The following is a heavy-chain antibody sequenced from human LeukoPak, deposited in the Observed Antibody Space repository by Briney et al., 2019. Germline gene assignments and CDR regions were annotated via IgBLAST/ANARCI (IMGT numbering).Heavy chain of an antibody. Sequence: ASVKVSCKASGYTFTTYAMHWVRQAPGQRLEWMGWINAGSGNTKYSQKFQARVTITRDTSASTAYMELSSLRSEDTAVYYCARDPIGSRWPYYFDYWGQGTLVTVSS. D-gene: IGHD6-13*01. CDR2: INAGSGNT. J-gene: IGHJ4*02. CDR3: ARDPIGSRWPYYFDY. CDR1: GYTFTTYA. V-gene: IGHV1-3*01.